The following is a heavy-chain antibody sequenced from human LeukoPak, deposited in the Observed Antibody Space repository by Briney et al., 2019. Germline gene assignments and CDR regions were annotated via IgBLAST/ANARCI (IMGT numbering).Heavy chain of an antibody. V-gene: IGHV4-4*07. CDR1: SGSISSHY. CDR2: IHTSGSI. CDR3: ASQMGATLDY. D-gene: IGHD1-26*01. J-gene: IGHJ4*02. Sequence: SETLSLTCTVSSGSISSHYWSWIRQPAGKGLEWIGRIHTSGSINYNPSLKSRVTMSVDTSKNQFSLKLSSVTAADTAVYYCASQMGATLDYWGRGTLVTVSS.